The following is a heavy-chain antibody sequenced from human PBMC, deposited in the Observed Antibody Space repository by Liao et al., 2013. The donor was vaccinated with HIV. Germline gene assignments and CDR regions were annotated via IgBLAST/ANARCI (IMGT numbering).Heavy chain of an antibody. V-gene: IGHV4-61*02. CDR3: ARSSGFWTPHYYYYYYMDV. D-gene: IGHD3/OR15-3a*01. J-gene: IGHJ6*03. Sequence: QVQLQESGPGLVKPSQTLSLTCTVSGGSISSGSYYWSWIRQPAGKGLEWIGRIYTSGSTNYNPSLKSRVTISVDTSKNQFSLKLSSVTAADTAVYYCARSSGFWTPHYYYYYYMDVWGKGPRSPSP. CDR2: IYTSGST. CDR1: GGSISSGSYY.